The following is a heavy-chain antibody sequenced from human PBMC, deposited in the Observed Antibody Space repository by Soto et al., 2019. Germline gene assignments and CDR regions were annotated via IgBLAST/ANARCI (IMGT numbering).Heavy chain of an antibody. CDR1: DGSISSGGYY. CDR3: ARVGYSYGSGSYPYPNWFDP. CDR2: IYYSGST. J-gene: IGHJ5*02. D-gene: IGHD3-10*01. V-gene: IGHV4-31*03. Sequence: QVQLQESGPGLVKPSQTLSLTCTVSDGSISSGGYYWSWIRQHPGKGLEWIGYIYYSGSTYYNPSLTSRLTISVDTSKNQFSLKLRSVTAADTAVYYCARVGYSYGSGSYPYPNWFDPWGQGTLVTVSS.